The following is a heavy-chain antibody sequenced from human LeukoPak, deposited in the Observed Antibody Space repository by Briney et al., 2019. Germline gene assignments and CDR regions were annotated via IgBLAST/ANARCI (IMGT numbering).Heavy chain of an antibody. V-gene: IGHV4-38-2*02. J-gene: IGHJ5*02. CDR1: GYSISSGYY. D-gene: IGHD1-14*01. CDR2: IYHSGRT. Sequence: TSETLSLTCTVSGYSISSGYYWGWIRQPPGKGLEWIGSIYHSGRTYYNPSLKSRVTISVDTSKNQFSLKLSSVTAADTAVYYCARVITGTTIWWFDPWGQGTLVTVSS. CDR3: ARVITGTTIWWFDP.